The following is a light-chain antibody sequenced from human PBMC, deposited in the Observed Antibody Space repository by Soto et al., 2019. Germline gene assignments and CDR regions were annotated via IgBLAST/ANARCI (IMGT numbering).Light chain of an antibody. V-gene: IGKV1-13*02. CDR2: EAS. Sequence: AIQLTQSPSSLSASVGDRVTITCRASQGIRSSLGWFQQKAGNPPKVLIYEASVLETGVSSRFSGSGSGTDFTLSISSLQPEDFATYYCQQVNSYPWTFGQGTTVEVK. J-gene: IGKJ1*01. CDR1: QGIRSS. CDR3: QQVNSYPWT.